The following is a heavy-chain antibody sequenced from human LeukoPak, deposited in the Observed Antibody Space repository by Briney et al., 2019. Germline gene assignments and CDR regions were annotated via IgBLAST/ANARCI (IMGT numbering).Heavy chain of an antibody. CDR3: PRFNSYLFGHATFDY. CDR1: GYSISSRWY. V-gene: IGHV4-38-2*01. J-gene: IGHJ4*02. Sequence: SETLSLTSVVSGYSISSRWYWGWLRQPPGQELEWIAAIYHTGSTFYNPSLESRVTISLDTSKNQFSLKLNSVTAADTAVYYCPRFNSYLFGHATFDYWGQGTLVTVSS. D-gene: IGHD2-2*01. CDR2: IYHTGST.